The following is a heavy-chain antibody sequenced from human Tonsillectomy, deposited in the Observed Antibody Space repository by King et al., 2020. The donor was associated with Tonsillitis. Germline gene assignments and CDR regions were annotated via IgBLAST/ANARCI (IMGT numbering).Heavy chain of an antibody. J-gene: IGHJ3*02. CDR2: ISSSGTTI. CDR3: ARELVVVISAAHAFAI. Sequence: QLVQSGGGLVKPGGSLRLSCAASGFTFSDYYMSWIRQAPGKGLELISYISSSGTTIYYADSVRGRFTISRDNAKNSFYLQMNSLRAEDTAVYYCARELVVVISAAHAFAIWGQGTMVTVSS. D-gene: IGHD3-22*01. V-gene: IGHV3-11*01. CDR1: GFTFSDYY.